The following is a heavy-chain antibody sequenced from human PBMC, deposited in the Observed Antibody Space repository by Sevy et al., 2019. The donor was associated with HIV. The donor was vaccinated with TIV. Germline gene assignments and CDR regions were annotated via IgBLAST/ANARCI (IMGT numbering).Heavy chain of an antibody. D-gene: IGHD6-6*01. V-gene: IGHV3-53*01. Sequence: GGSLRLSCAASGFTVSRNFRSWIRQAPGKGLEWVSIIYSDGTTFYSDSVKGRFTISRDNSRNTLYLQMNTLRAEDTAVYYCVGADRPNQGDFWGQGTLVTVSS. CDR3: VGADRPNQGDF. CDR2: IYSDGTT. CDR1: GFTVSRNF. J-gene: IGHJ4*02.